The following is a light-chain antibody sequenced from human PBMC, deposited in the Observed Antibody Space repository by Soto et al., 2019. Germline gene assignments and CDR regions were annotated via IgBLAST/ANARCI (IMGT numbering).Light chain of an antibody. V-gene: IGKV3-20*01. J-gene: IGKJ1*01. CDR2: VAS. CDR3: QQYSSSPGT. Sequence: EIVLTQSPGTLSLSPGERATLSCRASQSASSSYLAWYQQKPGQAPRLLIYVASSRATGIPDRFSGSGSGTDFTLTISRLEPEDFAVYYCQQYSSSPGTFGQGTTVEIK. CDR1: QSASSSY.